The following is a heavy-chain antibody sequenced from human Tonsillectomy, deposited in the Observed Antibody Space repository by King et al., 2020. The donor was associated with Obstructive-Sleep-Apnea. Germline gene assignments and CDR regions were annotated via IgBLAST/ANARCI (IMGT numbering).Heavy chain of an antibody. CDR1: GYTFTDYY. CDR2: INPNSGGT. J-gene: IGHJ4*02. Sequence: QLVQSGAEVKKPGASVKVSCKASGYTFTDYYMHWVRQAPGQGLEWMGWINPNSGGTHYAQKFQGRVTMTRDTSISTAYMELSSLRSDDTAVYYCAREYTTTWREEGLDYRGQGILVTVSS. D-gene: IGHD6-13*01. V-gene: IGHV1-2*02. CDR3: AREYTTTWREEGLDY.